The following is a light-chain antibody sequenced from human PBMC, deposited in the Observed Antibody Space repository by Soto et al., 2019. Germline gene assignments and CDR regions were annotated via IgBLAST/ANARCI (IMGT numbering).Light chain of an antibody. V-gene: IGKV1-33*01. CDR1: QDINDY. J-gene: IGKJ2*01. Sequence: EIQMTQSPSSLSASLGDRVTLTCQASQDINDYSNWYQQKPGKAPRLLIYGASFLEVGVPSRFSGSGSGTHFTLTISSLQLEDVATYYCQQYDSLPYTFGQGTRLEIK. CDR2: GAS. CDR3: QQYDSLPYT.